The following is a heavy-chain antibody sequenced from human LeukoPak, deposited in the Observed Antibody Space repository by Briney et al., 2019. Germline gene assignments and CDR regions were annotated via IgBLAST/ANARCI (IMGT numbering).Heavy chain of an antibody. Sequence: PGRSLRLSCAASGFTFDDYAMHWVRQAPGKGLEWVSGISWHSGSIGYADSVKGRFTISRDNAKNSLYLQMNSLRAEDTALYYCARADWLLRFGAFDIWGQGTMVTVSS. CDR3: ARADWLLRFGAFDI. V-gene: IGHV3-9*01. J-gene: IGHJ3*02. CDR1: GFTFDDYA. CDR2: ISWHSGSI. D-gene: IGHD3-10*01.